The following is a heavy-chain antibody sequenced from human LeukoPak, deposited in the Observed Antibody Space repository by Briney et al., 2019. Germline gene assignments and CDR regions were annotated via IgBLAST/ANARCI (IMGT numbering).Heavy chain of an antibody. Sequence: GGSLRLSCAASGFTFSSSWMTWVRQAPGKGLEWVASINQDGGEIHYVDSVKGRFTISRDNAKNSLYLQMNSLRAEDTAVYYCARGTIAALIDYWGQGTLVTVSS. V-gene: IGHV3-7*01. D-gene: IGHD6-6*01. CDR1: GFTFSSSW. CDR2: INQDGGEI. J-gene: IGHJ4*02. CDR3: ARGTIAALIDY.